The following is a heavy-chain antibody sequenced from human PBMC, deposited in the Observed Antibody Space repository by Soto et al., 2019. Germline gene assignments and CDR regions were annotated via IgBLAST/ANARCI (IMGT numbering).Heavy chain of an antibody. J-gene: IGHJ4*02. CDR3: ATEMWTRAGPQNFFAY. D-gene: IGHD2-21*01. Sequence: QVQLVQSEGEVRQPGASVKVSCRASGYTFTSYGIIWVRQAPGQGLEWMGYISPSSGVTRYAQNLQGRVTLTTDTSTTTGYRELRSLSSDDTAVYYCATEMWTRAGPQNFFAYWGLGALVTVSS. CDR2: ISPSSGVT. CDR1: GYTFTSYG. V-gene: IGHV1-18*01.